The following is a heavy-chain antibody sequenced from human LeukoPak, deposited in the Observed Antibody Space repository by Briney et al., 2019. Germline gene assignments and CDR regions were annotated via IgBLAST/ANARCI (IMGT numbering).Heavy chain of an antibody. CDR2: IYYSGST. J-gene: IGHJ6*02. D-gene: IGHD4-17*01. Sequence: SETLSLTCTVSGGSISSSSYYWGWIRQPPGKGLEWIGSIYYSGSTYYDPSLKSRVTISVDTSKNQFSLKLSSVTAADTAVYYCGADYGDYRRDHGMDVWGQGTTVTVSS. CDR3: GADYGDYRRDHGMDV. CDR1: GGSISSSSYY. V-gene: IGHV4-39*07.